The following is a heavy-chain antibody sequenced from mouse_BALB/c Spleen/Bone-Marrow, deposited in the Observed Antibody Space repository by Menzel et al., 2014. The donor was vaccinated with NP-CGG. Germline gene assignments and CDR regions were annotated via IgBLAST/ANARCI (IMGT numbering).Heavy chain of an antibody. J-gene: IGHJ2*01. CDR2: IDPSDSYI. Sequence: VQLQQSGAEFGKPGASVRLSCKASGYTFTRFYIHWVKQRPGQDLEWIGEIDPSDSYINYNQKFKGKATLTVDKSSSTAYMQLSSLTSEDSALYYCARWGYLDYWGQGTTLTVSS. CDR3: ARWGYLDY. CDR1: GYTFTRFY. D-gene: IGHD3-1*01. V-gene: IGHV1-69*02.